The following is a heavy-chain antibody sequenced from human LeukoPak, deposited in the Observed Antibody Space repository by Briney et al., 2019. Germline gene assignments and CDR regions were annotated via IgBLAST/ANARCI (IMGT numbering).Heavy chain of an antibody. V-gene: IGHV1-2*02. CDR3: ARRLVVAATQYYFDY. CDR1: GNTFTGYY. D-gene: IGHD2-15*01. J-gene: IGHJ4*02. CDR2: INPNSGGT. Sequence: GAPVKFSGKVSGNTFTGYYLTWVRQPPGQGLEGMGWINPNSGGTNYAQKFQGRVTMTRDTSISTAYMELSRLRSDDTAVYYCARRLVVAATQYYFDYWGQGTLVTVSS.